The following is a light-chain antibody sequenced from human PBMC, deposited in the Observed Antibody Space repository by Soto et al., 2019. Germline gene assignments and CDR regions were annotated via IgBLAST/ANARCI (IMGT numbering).Light chain of an antibody. CDR1: QSVSSY. Sequence: EIVLPQSPATLSLSPGERATLSCRASQSVSSYLAWYQQQPGQAPGLLIYDASNRATGIPARFSGSGSGTDFPLTISSLEPEDFAVYYCQQRSNWPPITFGQGTRLEIK. CDR3: QQRSNWPPIT. J-gene: IGKJ5*01. CDR2: DAS. V-gene: IGKV3-11*01.